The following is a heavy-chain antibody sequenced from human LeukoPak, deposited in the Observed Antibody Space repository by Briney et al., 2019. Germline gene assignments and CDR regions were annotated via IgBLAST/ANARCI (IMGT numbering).Heavy chain of an antibody. V-gene: IGHV4-39*07. CDR3: ARGSGSKVKRLPTDFDYYDSSGYLDDAFDI. D-gene: IGHD3-22*01. J-gene: IGHJ3*02. Sequence: PSETLSLTCTVSGGSISSSSYYWGWIRQPPGKGLEWIGSIYYSGSTYYNPSLKSRVTISVDTSKNQFSLKLSSVTAADTAVYYCARGSGSKVKRLPTDFDYYDSSGYLDDAFDIWGQGTMVTVSS. CDR1: GGSISSSSYY. CDR2: IYYSGST.